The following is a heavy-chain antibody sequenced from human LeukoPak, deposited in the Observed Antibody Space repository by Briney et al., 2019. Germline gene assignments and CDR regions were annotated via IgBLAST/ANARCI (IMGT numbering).Heavy chain of an antibody. V-gene: IGHV4-34*01. CDR3: ARGVVQMYGVVVVAATRAYNWFDP. J-gene: IGHJ5*02. CDR2: INHSGST. Sequence: PSETLSLTCAVYGGSFSGYYWSWIRQPPGKGLEWIGEINHSGSTNYNPSLKSRVTISVDTSKNQFSLKLSSVTAADTAVYYCARGVVQMYGVVVVAATRAYNWFDPWGQGTLVTVSS. D-gene: IGHD2-15*01. CDR1: GGSFSGYY.